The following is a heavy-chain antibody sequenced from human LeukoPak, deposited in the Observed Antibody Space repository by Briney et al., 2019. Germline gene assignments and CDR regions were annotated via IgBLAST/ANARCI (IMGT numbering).Heavy chain of an antibody. D-gene: IGHD3-16*01. J-gene: IGHJ4*02. CDR3: ARVDPHYDYVWRSSFVDY. CDR2: ISAYNGNT. Sequence: WISAYNGNTNYVQKLQGRVTMTTDTSTSTAYMELRSLRSDDMSVYYCARVDPHYDYVWRSSFVDYWGQGTLVTVSS. V-gene: IGHV1-18*03.